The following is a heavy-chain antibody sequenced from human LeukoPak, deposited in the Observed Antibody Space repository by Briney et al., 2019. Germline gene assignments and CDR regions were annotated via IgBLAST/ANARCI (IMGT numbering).Heavy chain of an antibody. Sequence: SETLSLTCTVSGGSISSGDYHWSWSRQPPGTGLECIGYIHYSGTTYYSPSLKSRVTISVDTSKNQFSLKLTSVTAADTAVYYCATSRDGWFDPWGQGTLVTVSS. CDR3: ATSRDGWFDP. CDR2: IHYSGTT. V-gene: IGHV4-30-4*01. CDR1: GGSISSGDYH. J-gene: IGHJ5*02.